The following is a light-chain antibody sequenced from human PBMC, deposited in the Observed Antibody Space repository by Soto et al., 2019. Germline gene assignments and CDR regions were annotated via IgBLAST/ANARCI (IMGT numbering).Light chain of an antibody. CDR3: QQYDSYSLT. V-gene: IGKV1-5*03. Sequence: DIQVTQSPSTLSAFVGDRVIITCRASRSISTRVAWYQQKPGQAPKVLIYKASVLESGVPSRFSGSGYGTEFTLTISDLQPDDSATYFCQQYDSYSLTFGGGTKVEIK. J-gene: IGKJ4*01. CDR1: RSISTR. CDR2: KAS.